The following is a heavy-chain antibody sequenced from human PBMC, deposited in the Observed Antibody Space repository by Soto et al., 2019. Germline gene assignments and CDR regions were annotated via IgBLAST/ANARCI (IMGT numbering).Heavy chain of an antibody. D-gene: IGHD1-26*01. V-gene: IGHV1-2*02. CDR3: AKGGAIVAAGTRVYLYNAMEV. CDR2: INPNSGDT. CDR1: GYTFTGYY. Sequence: ASVTVSCKASGYTFTGYYVHWVQQAPGQGLEWLGWINPNSGDTYLAQRFQGRVTMNRDTSIGTAYMELRGLTSDDTAEYYCAKGGAIVAAGTRVYLYNAMEVWGQGTTVTVCS. J-gene: IGHJ6*02.